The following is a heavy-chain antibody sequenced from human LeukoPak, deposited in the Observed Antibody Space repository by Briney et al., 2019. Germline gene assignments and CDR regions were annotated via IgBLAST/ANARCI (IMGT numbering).Heavy chain of an antibody. D-gene: IGHD2-2*01. CDR3: ARGPGLGVPAVLLDYYGLDV. Sequence: ASVKVSCKASGYTFSDYYIHWVRQAPGQGLERMGWINPKSADTNYAQEFQGRVTMTRDTSISTAFIELSRLISDDTAVYYCARGPGLGVPAVLLDYYGLDVWGQGTTVTVSS. V-gene: IGHV1-2*02. CDR2: INPKSADT. CDR1: GYTFSDYY. J-gene: IGHJ6*02.